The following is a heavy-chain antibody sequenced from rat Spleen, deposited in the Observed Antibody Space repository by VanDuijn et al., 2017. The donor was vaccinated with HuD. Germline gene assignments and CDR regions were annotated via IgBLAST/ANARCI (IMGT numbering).Heavy chain of an antibody. CDR1: GFTFSDYN. CDR3: TRVQLHYFDY. Sequence: EVRLVESGGGLVRPGRSLKLSSAASGFTFSDYNMAWVRQAPKKGLERVGTISYDGGRTYYRDSGKGRFTISKDNTKSTLYLQMNSLRSEYTATYYCTRVQLHYFDYWGQEVMVTVSS. CDR2: ISYDGGRT. D-gene: IGHD1-5*01. V-gene: IGHV5-7*01. J-gene: IGHJ2*01.